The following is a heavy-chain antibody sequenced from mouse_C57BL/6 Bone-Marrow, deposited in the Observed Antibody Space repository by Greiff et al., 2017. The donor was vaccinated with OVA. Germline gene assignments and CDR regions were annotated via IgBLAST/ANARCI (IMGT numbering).Heavy chain of an antibody. D-gene: IGHD2-4*01. V-gene: IGHV1-5*01. CDR1: GYTFTSYW. CDR2: IYPGNSDT. CDR3: TRVYYEDAMDY. Sequence: VQLQQSGPVLARPGASVKMSCKTSGYTFTSYWMHWVKQRPGQGLGWIGAIYPGNSDTSYNQKFKGKAKLTAVTSASTAYMELSSLTNEDSAVYYCTRVYYEDAMDYWGQGTSVTVSS. J-gene: IGHJ4*01.